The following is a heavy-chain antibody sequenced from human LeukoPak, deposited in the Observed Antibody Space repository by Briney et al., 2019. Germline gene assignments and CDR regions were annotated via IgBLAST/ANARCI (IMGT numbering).Heavy chain of an antibody. D-gene: IGHD6-19*01. CDR2: IQNSGGN. V-gene: IGHV4-59*08. Sequence: AATLSLTCTVSGGTISSYYWNWVRQPPGKGLEWIGYIQNSGGNKYHPSLKSRVAISVDTSKKQFSLKLSSVTAADTAVYYCARWYYSGLAFDYWGQGTLATLPS. CDR3: ARWYYSGLAFDY. J-gene: IGHJ4*02. CDR1: GGTISSYY.